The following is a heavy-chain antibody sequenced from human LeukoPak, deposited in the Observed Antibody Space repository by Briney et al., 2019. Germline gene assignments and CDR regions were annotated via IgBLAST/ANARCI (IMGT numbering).Heavy chain of an antibody. D-gene: IGHD3-10*01. CDR3: VKDSGKSYMDV. Sequence: GGSLRLSCSASGFTFDDYAMHWVRQVPGKGLQWVSTISWNSGTADYADSVKGRFTISRDNAKSSMYLQMNSLRAEDTAVYYCVKDSGKSYMDVWGKGTTVTISS. CDR2: ISWNSGTA. V-gene: IGHV3-9*01. J-gene: IGHJ6*03. CDR1: GFTFDDYA.